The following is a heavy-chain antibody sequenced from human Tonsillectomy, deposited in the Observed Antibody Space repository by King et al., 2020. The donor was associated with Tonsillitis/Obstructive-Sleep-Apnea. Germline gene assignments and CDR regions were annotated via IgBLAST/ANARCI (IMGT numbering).Heavy chain of an antibody. J-gene: IGHJ2*01. Sequence: QLVQSGAEVKKPGESLKISCKGSGYRFTSYWIGWVRQMPGKGLEWMGIIYPVNPDTRYSPSFEGHVTISVDKSINTAYLQWSSLKASDTAMYYCARHASGSYYLPLDLWGRGTLVTVSS. CDR2: IYPVNPDT. CDR1: GYRFTSYW. D-gene: IGHD3-10*01. V-gene: IGHV5-51*01. CDR3: ARHASGSYYLPLDL.